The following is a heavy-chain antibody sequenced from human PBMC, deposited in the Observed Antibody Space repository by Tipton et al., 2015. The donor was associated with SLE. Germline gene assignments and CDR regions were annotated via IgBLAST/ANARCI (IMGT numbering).Heavy chain of an antibody. CDR3: ARVFWPRAVAGTYGALDI. J-gene: IGHJ3*02. D-gene: IGHD6-19*01. Sequence: TLSLTCTVSGGSISSRSHYWGWIRQPPGKGLEWIGSIHYTGTTYYSPSLKSRVTISVDASKNQFSLKLSSVTAADTAVYYCARVFWPRAVAGTYGALDIWGRGTMVTVSS. CDR2: IHYTGTT. CDR1: GGSISSRSHY. V-gene: IGHV4-39*07.